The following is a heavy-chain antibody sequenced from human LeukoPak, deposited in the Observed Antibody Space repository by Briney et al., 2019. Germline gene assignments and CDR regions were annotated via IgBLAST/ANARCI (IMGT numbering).Heavy chain of an antibody. V-gene: IGHV3-74*01. CDR3: AKDMRGCGGDCYLKDYYGMDV. D-gene: IGHD2-21*02. J-gene: IGHJ6*02. CDR1: GFTFNNYW. CDR2: INTDGSSP. Sequence: GGSLRLSCAASGFTFNNYWMHWVRQAPGKGLVWVSCINTDGSSPTYADSVKGRFTISRDNAKNSLYLQMNSLRAEDTALYYCAKDMRGCGGDCYLKDYYGMDVWGQGTTVTVSS.